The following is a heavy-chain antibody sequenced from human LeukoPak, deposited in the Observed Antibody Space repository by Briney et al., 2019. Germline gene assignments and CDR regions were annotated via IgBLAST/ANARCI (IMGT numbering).Heavy chain of an antibody. J-gene: IGHJ6*02. D-gene: IGHD3-10*01. CDR3: ARDRITMVRGVTYYYYGMDV. V-gene: IGHV4-61*02. Sequence: PSETLSLTCTVSGGSISSGSYYWSWIRQPAGKGLEWIGRIYTSGSTNYNPSLKSRVTISVDTSKNQFSLKLSSVTAADTAVYYCARDRITMVRGVTYYYYGMDVWGQGTTVTVSS. CDR1: GGSISSGSYY. CDR2: IYTSGST.